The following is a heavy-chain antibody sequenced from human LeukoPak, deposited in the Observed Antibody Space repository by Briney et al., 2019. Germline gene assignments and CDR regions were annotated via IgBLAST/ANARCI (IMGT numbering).Heavy chain of an antibody. V-gene: IGHV3-49*04. J-gene: IGHJ4*02. CDR2: IRRKAHDWTP. D-gene: IGHD5-12*01. CDR1: GFIFGDYG. CDR3: TRAGGYDNYLDY. Sequence: GRSLRLSCTISGFIFGDYGFNWVRQAPGKGLEWVGFIRRKAHDWTPQYAASVQGRFTISRDDSKSVAYLQMNTLKTEDTGIYYCTRAGGYDNYLDYWGQGTLATVSS.